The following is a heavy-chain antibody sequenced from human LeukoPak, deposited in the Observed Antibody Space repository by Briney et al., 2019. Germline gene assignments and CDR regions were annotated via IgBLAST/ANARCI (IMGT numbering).Heavy chain of an antibody. Sequence: GGSLGLSCAASGFTFSSYAMSWVRQAPGKGLEWVSAISGSGGSTYYADSVKGRFTISRDNSKNTLYLQMNSLRAEDTAVYYCVFETSWARFDYWGQGTLVTVSS. V-gene: IGHV3-23*01. CDR3: VFETSWARFDY. CDR1: GFTFSSYA. CDR2: ISGSGGST. D-gene: IGHD2-2*01. J-gene: IGHJ4*02.